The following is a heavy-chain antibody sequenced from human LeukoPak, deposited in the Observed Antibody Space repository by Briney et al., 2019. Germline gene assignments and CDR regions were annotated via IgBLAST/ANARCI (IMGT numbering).Heavy chain of an antibody. J-gene: IGHJ4*02. CDR1: GFTFSSYG. V-gene: IGHV3-33*06. D-gene: IGHD3-10*01. Sequence: GGSLRLSCAASGFTFSSYGMHWVRQAPGKGLEWVAVIWYDGSNKYYADSVKGRFTISRDNSKNTLYLQMNSLRAEDTAVYYCAKDTYYGSGSSDYWGQRTLVTVSS. CDR3: AKDTYYGSGSSDY. CDR2: IWYDGSNK.